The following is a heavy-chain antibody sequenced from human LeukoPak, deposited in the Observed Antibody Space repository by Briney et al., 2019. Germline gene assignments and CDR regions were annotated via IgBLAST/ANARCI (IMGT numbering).Heavy chain of an antibody. J-gene: IGHJ3*02. V-gene: IGHV3-33*01. D-gene: IGHD3-22*01. CDR1: GFTFSSYG. Sequence: GGSLRLSCAASGFTFSSYGMHWVRQAPGKGLEWVAVIWYDGSNKCYADSVKGRFTISRDNSKNTLYLQMNSLRAEDTAVYYCARAPGKTMTGAFDIWGQGTMVTVSS. CDR2: IWYDGSNK. CDR3: ARAPGKTMTGAFDI.